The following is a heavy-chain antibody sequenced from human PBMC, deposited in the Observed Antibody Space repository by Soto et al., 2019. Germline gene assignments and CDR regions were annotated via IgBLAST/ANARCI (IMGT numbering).Heavy chain of an antibody. V-gene: IGHV4-4*02. CDR2: IYHSGST. CDR1: GGTISSTSG. D-gene: IGHD3-9*01. Sequence: SVLMRHTCGVSGGTISSTSGWSWVSQPPGKGLEWIGEIYHSGSTNYNPSLKSRVTISVDKSKNQFSLKLNSVTAADTAFYYCATYNVILSGYMGFDYWGQGALVTVSS. CDR3: ATYNVILSGYMGFDY. J-gene: IGHJ4*02.